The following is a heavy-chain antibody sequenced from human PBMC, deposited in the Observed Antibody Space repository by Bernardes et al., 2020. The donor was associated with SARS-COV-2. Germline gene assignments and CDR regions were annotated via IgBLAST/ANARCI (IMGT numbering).Heavy chain of an antibody. CDR2: ISCSGGST. CDR1: GFTFSSYA. V-gene: IGHV3-23*01. Sequence: GGSLRLSCAASGFTFSSYAMSWVRQAPGKGLEWVSAISCSGGSTYYADSVKGRFTISRDNSKNTLYLQMNSLRAEDTAVYYCAKAEGGYSGYDSAVWGQGTLVTVSS. D-gene: IGHD5-12*01. CDR3: AKAEGGYSGYDSAV. J-gene: IGHJ4*02.